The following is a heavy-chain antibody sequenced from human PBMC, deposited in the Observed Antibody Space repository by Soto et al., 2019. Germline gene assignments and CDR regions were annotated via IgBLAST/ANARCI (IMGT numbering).Heavy chain of an antibody. J-gene: IGHJ6*02. CDR2: IIPTGST. D-gene: IGHD3-10*01. CDR1: GASVSGQY. V-gene: IGHV4-34*01. Sequence: QVQLHQRGAGLLKPSETLSLTCAVSGASVSGQYWSWVRQPPGKGLEWVGEIIPTGSTTYNPSLKSRLSFSLDTSNNHFSLNLSSVSVADTAVYYCARGGITMAWNYYYYGMDVWGQETTVTVSS. CDR3: ARGGITMAWNYYYYGMDV.